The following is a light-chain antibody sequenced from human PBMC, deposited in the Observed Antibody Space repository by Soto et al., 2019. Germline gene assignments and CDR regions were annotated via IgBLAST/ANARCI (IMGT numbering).Light chain of an antibody. J-gene: IGKJ2*01. Sequence: DVVMTQSPLSLAVTLGQPASISFRSSQSLVYRDGSTYMTWFQQRPGQSPRRLIYKVSHGDSGAPDSFSGGGSGTDFTLKIGRVEAEDVGVYFCMQGSRWPYTFGQGTKLEIQ. CDR1: QSLVYRDGSTY. V-gene: IGKV2-30*01. CDR2: KVS. CDR3: MQGSRWPYT.